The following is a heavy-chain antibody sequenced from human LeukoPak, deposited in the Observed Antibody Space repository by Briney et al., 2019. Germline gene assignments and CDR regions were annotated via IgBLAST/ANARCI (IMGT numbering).Heavy chain of an antibody. CDR2: TYYRSKWYN. CDR3: TRGWSSFDY. V-gene: IGHV6-1*01. Sequence: SQILSLTCAISGDSVSSNSAAWNWIRQSPSRGLEWVGMTYYRSKWYNDYALSVKGRITINPDTSKNQFSLQLNSMTPEDTAVYYCTRGWSSFDYWGQGTLVTVPS. J-gene: IGHJ4*02. CDR1: GDSVSSNSAA. D-gene: IGHD3-10*01.